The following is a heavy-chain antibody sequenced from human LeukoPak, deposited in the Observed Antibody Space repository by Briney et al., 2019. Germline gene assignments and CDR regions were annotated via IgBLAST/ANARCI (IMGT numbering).Heavy chain of an antibody. J-gene: IGHJ3*02. Sequence: GGSLRLSCAASGFTLSSNYMSWVRQAPGKGLEWVSVIYSGGSTYYADSVKGRFTISRDNSKNTLYLQMNSLRAEDTAVYYCARATEGAFDIWGQGTMVTVSS. CDR1: GFTLSSNY. V-gene: IGHV3-66*02. CDR3: ARATEGAFDI. CDR2: IYSGGST.